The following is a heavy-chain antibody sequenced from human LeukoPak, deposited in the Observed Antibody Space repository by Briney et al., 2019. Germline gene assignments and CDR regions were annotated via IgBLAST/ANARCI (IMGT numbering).Heavy chain of an antibody. J-gene: IGHJ5*02. V-gene: IGHV4-34*01. D-gene: IGHD2-2*01. Sequence: SEALSLTCAVYGGSFSGYYWSLIRQSPGKGLEWIGEINRPGITKYNPSLESRVTISLDTSKNQFSLRLTSATAADTAMYYCARSEDCGSSSCYWFGPWGQGTLVTVSS. CDR2: INRPGIT. CDR3: ARSEDCGSSSCYWFGP. CDR1: GGSFSGYY.